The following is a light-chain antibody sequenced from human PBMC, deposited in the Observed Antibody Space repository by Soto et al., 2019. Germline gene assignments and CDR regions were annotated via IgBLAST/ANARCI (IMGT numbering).Light chain of an antibody. Sequence: IVLTEAPCTLSLSPLSGASLSSRASQSVSSSYLAWYQQKPVQAPRLLIYGASSRATGIPDRFSCSGSGTDFTLTISRLEPEDLAGYYCQQYGSSPLTFGGGTKVDIK. CDR2: GAS. CDR1: QSVSSSY. CDR3: QQYGSSPLT. V-gene: IGKV3-20*01. J-gene: IGKJ4*01.